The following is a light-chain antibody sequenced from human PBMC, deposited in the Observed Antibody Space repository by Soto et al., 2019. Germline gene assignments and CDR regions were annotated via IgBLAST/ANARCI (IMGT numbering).Light chain of an antibody. J-gene: IGKJ4*01. CDR2: GAS. CDR3: QHYGTSGLT. Sequence: EIVLTQSPGTLSLSPGERVTLSCRASQSVRSSYLAWYQQKPGQAPSLLIYGASNRATGIADRFSGSGSGTDFTLTISRLEPEDFAVYYCQHYGTSGLTFGGGTKVEIK. V-gene: IGKV3-20*01. CDR1: QSVRSSY.